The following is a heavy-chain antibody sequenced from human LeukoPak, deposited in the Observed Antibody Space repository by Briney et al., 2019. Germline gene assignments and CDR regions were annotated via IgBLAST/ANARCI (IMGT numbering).Heavy chain of an antibody. CDR2: FLSDGRI. CDR1: GLTVSSTS. CDR3: ASYRRAYDI. Sequence: GGSLRLSCAASGLTVSSTSMTWVRQAPGKGLEWVSDFLSDGRIYYADSVKGRFTISKDNSQNTVNLQMDNLRAEDAAIYYCASYRRAYDIWGQVTVVTVAS. V-gene: IGHV3-53*01. J-gene: IGHJ3*02. D-gene: IGHD1-26*01.